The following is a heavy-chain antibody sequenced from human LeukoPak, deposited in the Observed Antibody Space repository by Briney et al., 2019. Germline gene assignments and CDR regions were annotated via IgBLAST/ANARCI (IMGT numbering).Heavy chain of an antibody. Sequence: GASVKVSCKASGYTFTSYGISWVRQAPGQGLEWMGWISPYNGNTNYAQKLQGRVTMNTDTSKRTAYVDLRSVRSDDTAVYYCARDLTRYDYSNSGPVDYWGQGTLVTVSS. CDR3: ARDLTRYDYSNSGPVDY. CDR1: GYTFTSYG. V-gene: IGHV1-18*01. J-gene: IGHJ4*02. CDR2: ISPYNGNT. D-gene: IGHD4-11*01.